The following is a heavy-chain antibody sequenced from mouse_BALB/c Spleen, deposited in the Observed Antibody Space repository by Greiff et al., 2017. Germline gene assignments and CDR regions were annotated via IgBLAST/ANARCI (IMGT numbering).Heavy chain of an antibody. V-gene: IGHV1-7*01. CDR3: ARGRRGDYAMDY. J-gene: IGHJ4*01. CDR1: GYTFTSYW. D-gene: IGHD2-12*01. CDR2: INPSTGYT. Sequence: VQLHQSGAELAKPGASVKMSCKASGYTFTSYWMHWVKQRPGQGLEWIGYINPSTGYTEYNQKFKDKATLTADKSSSTAYMQLSSLTSEDSAVYYCARGRRGDYAMDYWGQGTSVTVSS.